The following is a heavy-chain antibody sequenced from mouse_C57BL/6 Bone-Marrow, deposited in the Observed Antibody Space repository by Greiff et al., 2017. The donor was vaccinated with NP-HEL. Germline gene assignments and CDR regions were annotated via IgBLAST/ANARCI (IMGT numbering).Heavy chain of an antibody. CDR1: GFTFSSYG. J-gene: IGHJ3*01. CDR3: ARPPYGSAWFAY. D-gene: IGHD1-1*01. Sequence: ESGGDLVKPGGSLKLSCAASGFTFSSYGMSWVRQTPDKRLEWVATISSGGSYTYYPDSVKGRFTISRDNAKNTLYLQMSSLKSEDTAMYYCARPPYGSAWFAYWGQGTLVTVSA. CDR2: ISSGGSYT. V-gene: IGHV5-6*01.